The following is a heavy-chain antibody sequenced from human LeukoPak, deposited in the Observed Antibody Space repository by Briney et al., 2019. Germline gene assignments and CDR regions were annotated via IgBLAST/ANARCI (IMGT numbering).Heavy chain of an antibody. CDR3: ARVVSGYERPRRRVPYYFDY. Sequence: ASVKVSCKASGYTFTSYDINWVRQATGQGLEWMGWMNPNSGNTGYAQKFQGRVTITRNTSISTAYMELSSLRSEDTAVYYCARVVSGYERPRRRVPYYFDYWGQGTLVTVSS. J-gene: IGHJ4*02. CDR2: MNPNSGNT. V-gene: IGHV1-8*03. D-gene: IGHD5-12*01. CDR1: GYTFTSYD.